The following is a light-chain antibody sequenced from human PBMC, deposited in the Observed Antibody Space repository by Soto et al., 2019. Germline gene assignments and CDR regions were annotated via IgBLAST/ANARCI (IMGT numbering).Light chain of an antibody. CDR2: GAS. CDR3: QQFNNRPPWT. J-gene: IGKJ1*01. CDR1: QSVSSNY. Sequence: IELTQSPGTLSSSPGARITLSCRASQSVSSNYLAWYQQKPGQAPRLLLYGASSRATGIPDSFSGSGSATDFTLPIISLEPEDFAVYYCQQFNNRPPWTFGQGTKVDIK. V-gene: IGKV3-20*01.